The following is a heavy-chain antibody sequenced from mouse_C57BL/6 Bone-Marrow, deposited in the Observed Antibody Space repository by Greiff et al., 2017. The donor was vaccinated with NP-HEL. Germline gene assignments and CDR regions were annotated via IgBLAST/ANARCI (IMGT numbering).Heavy chain of an antibody. J-gene: IGHJ2*01. Sequence: QVQLKQPGAELVRPGTSVKLSCKASGYTFTSYWMHWVQQRPGQGLEWIGVIDPSDSYTNYNQKFQGKANLTVDTSSSTAYMQLSSLTSEDSAVYYCARDCFYFDYWGQGTTLTVSS. CDR3: ARDCFYFDY. CDR2: IDPSDSYT. CDR1: GYTFTSYW. V-gene: IGHV1-59*01.